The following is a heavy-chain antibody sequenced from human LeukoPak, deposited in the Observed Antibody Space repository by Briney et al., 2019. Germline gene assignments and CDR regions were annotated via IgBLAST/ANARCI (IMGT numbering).Heavy chain of an antibody. CDR3: ARGSRGMITFGGVIARGPYYYYMDV. J-gene: IGHJ6*03. Sequence: ASVTVSCKASGYTFTSYDINWVRQAPGQGLEWMGWMNPNSGNTDYAQKFQGRVTITRNTSISTAYMELSSLRSEDTAVYYCARGSRGMITFGGVIARGPYYYYMDVWGKGTTVTVSS. V-gene: IGHV1-8*03. CDR2: MNPNSGNT. CDR1: GYTFTSYD. D-gene: IGHD3-16*02.